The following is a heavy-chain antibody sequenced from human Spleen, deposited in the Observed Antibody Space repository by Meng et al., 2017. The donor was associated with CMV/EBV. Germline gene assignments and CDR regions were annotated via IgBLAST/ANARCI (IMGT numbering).Heavy chain of an antibody. D-gene: IGHD2-15*01. Sequence: GSLRLSCSVSGGSIKSHNFHWGWIRQPPGKGLEWIGSIYDSGSAYYNPSLKSRVIMSVDTSKNRFSLKLSSVTAADTAVCYCARDGDCSGGACYDRWGQGTLVTVSS. CDR1: GGSIKSHNFH. CDR2: IYDSGSA. V-gene: IGHV4-39*07. J-gene: IGHJ4*02. CDR3: ARDGDCSGGACYDR.